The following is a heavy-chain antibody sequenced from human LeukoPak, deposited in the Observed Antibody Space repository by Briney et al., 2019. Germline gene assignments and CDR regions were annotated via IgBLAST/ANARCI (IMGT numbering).Heavy chain of an antibody. V-gene: IGHV3-23*01. J-gene: IGHJ3*02. CDR2: ISGSGGST. CDR1: GFTFSSYA. Sequence: QPGGSLRLSCAASGFTFSSYAMSWVRQAPGKGLEWVSAISGSGGSTYYADSVKGRFTISRDNSKNTLYLQMNSLRAEDTAVYYCAASGAGDNDAFDIWGQGTMVTVSS. D-gene: IGHD1-1*01. CDR3: AASGAGDNDAFDI.